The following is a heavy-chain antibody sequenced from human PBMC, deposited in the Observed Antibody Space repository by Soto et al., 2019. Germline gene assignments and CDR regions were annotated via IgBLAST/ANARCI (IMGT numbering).Heavy chain of an antibody. Sequence: SETLSLTCAAHGGSFSGYHWTWIRQPPGNGLEWIGEINHRGATNYNPSLKSRVTMSVETSKNQVSLKVTSVTAADTAVYYCAREEVAQWFTKGYYGMDVWGQGTTVTV. CDR3: AREEVAQWFTKGYYGMDV. CDR2: INHRGAT. D-gene: IGHD2-8*01. V-gene: IGHV4-34*01. CDR1: GGSFSGYH. J-gene: IGHJ6*02.